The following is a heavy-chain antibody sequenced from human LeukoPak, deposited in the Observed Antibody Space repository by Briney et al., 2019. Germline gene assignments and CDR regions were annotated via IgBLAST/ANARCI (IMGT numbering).Heavy chain of an antibody. CDR2: INHSGST. CDR3: ARGYREEYSSSWGIDP. D-gene: IGHD6-13*01. Sequence: PSETLSLTCAVYGGSFSGYYWSWIRQPPGKGLEWIGEINHSGSTNYNPSLKSRVTISVDTSKNQFSLKLSSVTAADTAVYYCARGYREEYSSSWGIDPWGQGTLVTVSS. V-gene: IGHV4-34*01. CDR1: GGSFSGYY. J-gene: IGHJ5*02.